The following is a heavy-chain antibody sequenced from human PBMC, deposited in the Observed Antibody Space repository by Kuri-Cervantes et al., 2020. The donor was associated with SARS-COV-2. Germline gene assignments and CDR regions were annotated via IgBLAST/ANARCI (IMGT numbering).Heavy chain of an antibody. Sequence: SETLSLTCTLSGGSISTYYWSWIRQPPGKGLEWIGYIYYSGSTTYNPSLKSRVTISVDTSKNQFSLELDSVTAADTAVYYCARESNYSHYYGTEVWGQGTTVTVSS. CDR1: GGSISTYY. CDR3: ARESNYSHYYGTEV. CDR2: IYYSGST. V-gene: IGHV4-59*01. J-gene: IGHJ6*02.